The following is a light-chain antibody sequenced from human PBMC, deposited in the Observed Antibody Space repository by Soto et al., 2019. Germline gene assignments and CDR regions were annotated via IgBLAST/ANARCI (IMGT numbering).Light chain of an antibody. CDR1: SSDVGGYNY. CDR3: SSYRSSILV. J-gene: IGLJ3*02. Sequence: QSALTQPPSASGSPGQSVTISCTGTSSDVGGYNYVSWYQQHPGKAPKLMIYEVSKRPSGVPDRFSGSKSGNTASLTVSGLQAEDEADYYCSSYRSSILVFGGGTQLTVL. CDR2: EVS. V-gene: IGLV2-8*01.